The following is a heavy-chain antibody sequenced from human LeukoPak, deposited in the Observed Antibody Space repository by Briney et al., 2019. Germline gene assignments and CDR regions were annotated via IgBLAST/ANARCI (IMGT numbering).Heavy chain of an antibody. V-gene: IGHV3-7*01. CDR1: GFTFSSYA. CDR2: IKGDGSED. J-gene: IGHJ4*02. D-gene: IGHD3-10*01. CDR3: ARDVPYNMNQMYFDY. Sequence: GGSLRLSCAASGFTFSSYAMSWVRQAPGKELEWVANIKGDGSEDHYVDSVRGRFTISRDNAKNSLYLQMNSLTAEDTAVYYCARDVPYNMNQMYFDYWGQGTLVTVSS.